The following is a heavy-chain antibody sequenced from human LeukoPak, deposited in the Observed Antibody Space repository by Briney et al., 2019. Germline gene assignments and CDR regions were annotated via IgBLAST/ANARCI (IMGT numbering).Heavy chain of an antibody. CDR1: GFTFSSYA. CDR2: ISGSGGST. J-gene: IGHJ5*02. CDR3: AKDAYGDHSNWFDP. Sequence: QSGGSLKLSCAASGFTFSSYAMSWVRQAPGKGLEWVSAISGSGGSTYYADSVKGRFTISRDNSKNTLYLQMNSLRAEDTAVYYCAKDAYGDHSNWFDPWGQGTLVTVSS. V-gene: IGHV3-23*01. D-gene: IGHD4-17*01.